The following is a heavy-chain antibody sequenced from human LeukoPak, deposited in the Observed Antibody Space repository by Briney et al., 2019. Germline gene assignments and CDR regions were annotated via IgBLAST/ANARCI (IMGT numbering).Heavy chain of an antibody. V-gene: IGHV3-48*04. Sequence: GGSLRLSCTASGFIFSTYSMNWVRQAPGKGLEWVSYISSSGSTIYYADSVKGRFTISRDNAKNSLYLQMNSLRAEDTAVYYCAELGITMIGGVWGKGTTVTISS. CDR2: ISSSGSTI. D-gene: IGHD3-10*02. J-gene: IGHJ6*04. CDR1: GFIFSTYS. CDR3: AELGITMIGGV.